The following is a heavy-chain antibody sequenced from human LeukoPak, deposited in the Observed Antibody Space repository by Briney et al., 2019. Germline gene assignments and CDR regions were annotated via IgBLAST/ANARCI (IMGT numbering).Heavy chain of an antibody. V-gene: IGHV3-30*18. Sequence: GGSLRLSCAASGFTFSSYAMSWVRQAPGKGLEWVAVISYDGSNKYYADSAKGRFTISRDNSKNTLYLQMNSLRAEDTAVYYCAKDISVTPYYWGQGTLVTVSS. D-gene: IGHD4-17*01. J-gene: IGHJ4*02. CDR2: ISYDGSNK. CDR1: GFTFSSYA. CDR3: AKDISVTPYY.